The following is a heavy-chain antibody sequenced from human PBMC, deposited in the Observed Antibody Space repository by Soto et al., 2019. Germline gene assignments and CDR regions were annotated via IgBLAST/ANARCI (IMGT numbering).Heavy chain of an antibody. D-gene: IGHD6-19*01. Sequence: PSETLSLTCTVSGGSISSYYWSWIRQPPGKGLEWIGYIYYSGSTNYNPSLKSRVTISVDTPKNQFSLKLSSVTAADTAVYYCARDGSPVAGTGADYWGQGTLVTVSS. CDR1: GGSISSYY. J-gene: IGHJ4*02. CDR3: ARDGSPVAGTGADY. CDR2: IYYSGST. V-gene: IGHV4-59*01.